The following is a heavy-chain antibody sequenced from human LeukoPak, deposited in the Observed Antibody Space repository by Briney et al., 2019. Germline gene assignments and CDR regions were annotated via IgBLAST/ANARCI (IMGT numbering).Heavy chain of an antibody. CDR3: ARDGGGYSVDY. J-gene: IGHJ4*02. D-gene: IGHD4-11*01. Sequence: PGGSLRLSCAASGFSGFAFSSYGMHWVRQAPGKGLEWVAVVSYDGGHKYYADSVKGRFTVSRDNAKNSLYLEMNSLRAEDTAVYYCARDGGGYSVDYWGQGTLVTVSS. CDR1: GFSGFAFSSYG. V-gene: IGHV3-30*03. CDR2: VSYDGGHK.